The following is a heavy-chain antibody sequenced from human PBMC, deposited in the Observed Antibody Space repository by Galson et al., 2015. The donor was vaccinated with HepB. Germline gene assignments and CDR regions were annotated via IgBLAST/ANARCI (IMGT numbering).Heavy chain of an antibody. J-gene: IGHJ4*02. CDR1: GFTFSSYS. V-gene: IGHV3-48*01. D-gene: IGHD4-23*01. CDR2: ISSSSSTI. CDR3: AKDPSVVTPSFADY. Sequence: SLRLSCAASGFTFSSYSMNWVRQAPGKGLEWVSYISSSSSTIYYADSVKGRFTISRDNAKNSLYLQMNSLRAEDTAVYYCAKDPSVVTPSFADYWGQGTLVTVSS.